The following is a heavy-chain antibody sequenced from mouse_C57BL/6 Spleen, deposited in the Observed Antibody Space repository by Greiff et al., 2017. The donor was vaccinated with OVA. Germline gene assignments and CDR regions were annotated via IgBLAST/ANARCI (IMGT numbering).Heavy chain of an antibody. J-gene: IGHJ4*01. V-gene: IGHV1-82*01. D-gene: IGHD1-2*01. CDR2: IYPGDGDT. CDR3: ARAAGYYAIDY. CDR1: GYAFSSSW. Sequence: VQLQQSGPELVKPGASVKISCKASGYAFSSSWMNWVKQRPGKGLEWIGRIYPGDGDTNYNGKFKGKATLTADKSSSTAYMQLSSLTSEDSAVYFCARAAGYYAIDYGGQGTSGTVSS.